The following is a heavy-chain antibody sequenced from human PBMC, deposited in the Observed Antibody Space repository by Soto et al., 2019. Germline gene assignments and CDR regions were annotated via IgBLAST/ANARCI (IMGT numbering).Heavy chain of an antibody. CDR2: ISYDGRDE. Sequence: QVQLVESGGGVVQPGGSLRLSGPASGFTFSNYVIHWVRQAPGKGLEGVALISYDGRDEYYADSVKGRFTISRDNSKNTLYLQMNSLRAEDTGMFYCARDSRTDGYKYDYFDYWGQGTLVTVSS. CDR3: ARDSRTDGYKYDYFDY. D-gene: IGHD5-12*01. CDR1: GFTFSNYV. V-gene: IGHV3-30*03. J-gene: IGHJ4*02.